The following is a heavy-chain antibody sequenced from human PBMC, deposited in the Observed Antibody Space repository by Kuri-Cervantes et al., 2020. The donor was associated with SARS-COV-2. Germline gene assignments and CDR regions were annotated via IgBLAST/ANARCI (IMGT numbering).Heavy chain of an antibody. CDR2: IYYSGST. Sequence: ESLKISCPVSGGPISSYYWSWIRQPPGKGLEWIGYIYYSGSTNYNPSLKSRVTISVDTSKNQFSLKLSSVTAADTAVYYCARLTPRYCSSTSCYKGHAFDIWGQGTMVTVSS. V-gene: IGHV4-59*08. CDR1: GGPISSYY. J-gene: IGHJ3*02. D-gene: IGHD2-2*02. CDR3: ARLTPRYCSSTSCYKGHAFDI.